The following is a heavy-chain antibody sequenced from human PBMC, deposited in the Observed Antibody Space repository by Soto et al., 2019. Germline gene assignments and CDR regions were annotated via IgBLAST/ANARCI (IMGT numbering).Heavy chain of an antibody. CDR2: ISYDGSNK. J-gene: IGHJ3*02. Sequence: QVQLMESGGGVVQPGRSLRLSCAASGFTFSSYAMHWVRQAPGKGLEWVAVISYDGSNKYYADSVKGRFTISRDNSKNXLXLXXNSLRAEDTAVYYCARALHYYDSSGYYYSLGAFDIWGQGTMVTVSS. CDR1: GFTFSSYA. V-gene: IGHV3-30-3*01. D-gene: IGHD3-22*01. CDR3: ARALHYYDSSGYYYSLGAFDI.